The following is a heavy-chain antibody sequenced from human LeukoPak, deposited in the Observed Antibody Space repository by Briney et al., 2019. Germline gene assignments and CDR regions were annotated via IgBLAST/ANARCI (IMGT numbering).Heavy chain of an antibody. CDR2: ISSSSSTI. V-gene: IGHV3-48*02. J-gene: IGHJ5*02. CDR3: ARDLSNYYDSSGP. D-gene: IGHD3-22*01. CDR1: GFTFSSYT. Sequence: GGSLRLSCAASGFTFSSYTMNWVRQAPGKGLEWVSYISSSSSTIYYADSEKGRFTISRDNAKNSLYLQMNSLRDEDTAVYYCARDLSNYYDSSGPWGQGTLVTVSS.